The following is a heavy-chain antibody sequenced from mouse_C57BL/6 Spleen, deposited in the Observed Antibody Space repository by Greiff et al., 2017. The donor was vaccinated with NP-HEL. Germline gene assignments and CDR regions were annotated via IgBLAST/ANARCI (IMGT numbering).Heavy chain of an antibody. J-gene: IGHJ4*01. CDR3: ARGGPFHYYGNYAMDY. D-gene: IGHD2-1*01. CDR1: GFTFSDYG. Sequence: EVMLVESGGGLVKPGGSLKLSCAASGFTFSDYGMHWVRQAPEKGLEWVAYISSGSSTIYYADTVKGRFTISRDNAKNTLFLQMTSLRSEDTAMYYCARGGPFHYYGNYAMDYWGQGTSVTVSS. CDR2: ISSGSSTI. V-gene: IGHV5-17*01.